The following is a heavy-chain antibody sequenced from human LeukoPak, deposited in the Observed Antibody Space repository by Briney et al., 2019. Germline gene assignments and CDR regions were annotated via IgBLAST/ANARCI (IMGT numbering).Heavy chain of an antibody. J-gene: IGHJ3*02. CDR1: GGSISSGSYY. Sequence: QPSQTLSLTCTVSGGSISSGSYYWSWIRQPAGKGLEWIGRIYTSGSTNYNHSLKSRVTISVDTSKNQFSLKLSSVTAADTAVYYCARSGNGGIRLWAFDIWGQGTMVTVSS. CDR3: ARSGNGGIRLWAFDI. V-gene: IGHV4-61*02. CDR2: IYTSGST. D-gene: IGHD4-23*01.